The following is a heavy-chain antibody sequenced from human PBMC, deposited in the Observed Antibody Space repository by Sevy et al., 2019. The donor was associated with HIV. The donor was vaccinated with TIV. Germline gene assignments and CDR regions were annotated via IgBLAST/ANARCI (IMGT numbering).Heavy chain of an antibody. V-gene: IGHV3-23*01. CDR2: ISGSGGRT. CDR1: GFTFNNYA. D-gene: IGHD4-17*01. J-gene: IGHJ4*02. CDR3: AKDDGYTVTTGYFDY. Sequence: GGSLRLSCAASGFTFNNYAMSWVRQAPGKGLEWVSVISGSGGRTYYADSVEGRFAIARDNSKNTLYLQMNSLRGEDTAVYYCAKDDGYTVTTGYFDYWGQGTLVTVSS.